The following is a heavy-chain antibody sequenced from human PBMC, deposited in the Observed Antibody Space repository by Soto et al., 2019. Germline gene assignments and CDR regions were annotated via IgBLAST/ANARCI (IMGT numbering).Heavy chain of an antibody. J-gene: IGHJ4*02. Sequence: DSFKISCRRSAYTFRSYGMSCVRQAHRQGLEWMGWISAYNGNTNYAQKLQGRVTMTTDTSTSTAYMELRSLRSDDTAVYYCARLRFHYYDSSGYTPVFDYWGQGTLVTISS. CDR1: AYTFRSYG. CDR2: ISAYNGNT. D-gene: IGHD3-22*01. CDR3: ARLRFHYYDSSGYTPVFDY. V-gene: IGHV1-18*01.